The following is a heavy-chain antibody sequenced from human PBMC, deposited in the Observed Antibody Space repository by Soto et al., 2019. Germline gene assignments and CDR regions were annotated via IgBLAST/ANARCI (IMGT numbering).Heavy chain of an antibody. Sequence: GGSLRLSCAASGFTFSSYSMNWVRQAPGKGLEWVSYISSSSSTIYYADSVKGRFTISRDNAKNSLYLQMNSLRAEDTAVYYCARIGLGYCSSTSCYSLGRHDAFDIWGQGTMVTVSS. CDR3: ARIGLGYCSSTSCYSLGRHDAFDI. CDR2: ISSSSSTI. D-gene: IGHD2-2*02. V-gene: IGHV3-48*01. CDR1: GFTFSSYS. J-gene: IGHJ3*02.